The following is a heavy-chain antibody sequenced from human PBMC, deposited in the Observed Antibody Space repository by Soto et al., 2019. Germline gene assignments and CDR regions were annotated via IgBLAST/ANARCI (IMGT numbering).Heavy chain of an antibody. CDR1: GGSFSGYY. CDR3: ARAGYSAMYSSGWYGDWFDP. Sequence: SETLSLTCAVYGGSFSGYYWSWIRQPPGKGLEWIGEINHSGSTNYNPSLKSRVTISVDTSKNQFSLKLSSVTAADTAVYYCARAGYSAMYSSGWYGDWFDPWGQGTLVTVSS. CDR2: INHSGST. D-gene: IGHD6-19*01. V-gene: IGHV4-34*01. J-gene: IGHJ5*02.